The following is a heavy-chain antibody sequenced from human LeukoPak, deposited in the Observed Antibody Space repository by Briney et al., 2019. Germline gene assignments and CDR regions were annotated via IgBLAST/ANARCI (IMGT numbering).Heavy chain of an antibody. CDR2: IYSGGTT. CDR3: ARVGDHFHWNLDH. J-gene: IGHJ2*01. D-gene: IGHD3-3*02. CDR1: GFTASTYY. Sequence: GGSLRLSCAASGFTASTYYMNWVRQAPGKGLEWVSIIYSGGTTYYADSVKGRFTISRDTSKNTLSLQMNSLRAEDTAVYFFARVGDHFHWNLDHWDRGTLVTVSS. V-gene: IGHV3-53*01.